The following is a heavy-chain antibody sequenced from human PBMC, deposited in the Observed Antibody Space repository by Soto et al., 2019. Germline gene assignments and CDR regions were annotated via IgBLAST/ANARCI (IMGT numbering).Heavy chain of an antibody. D-gene: IGHD3-3*01. J-gene: IGHJ3*01. CDR3: AKLTGYDFDGTSFDV. V-gene: IGHV3-23*01. Sequence: EVQLLESGGGLVQPGGSLRLSCAASGVTVRGYARSWVRQTPGKGLEWVSVFTGSGGSTYYADSVRGRFTISRDNSKNTLYLQMNSLRAEDTAIYFCAKLTGYDFDGTSFDVWGQGTMVTVSS. CDR2: FTGSGGST. CDR1: GVTVRGYA.